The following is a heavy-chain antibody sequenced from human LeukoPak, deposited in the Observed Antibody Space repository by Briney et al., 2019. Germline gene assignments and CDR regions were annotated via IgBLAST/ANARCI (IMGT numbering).Heavy chain of an antibody. D-gene: IGHD3-16*01. CDR3: AEDTPPGGEYYFEY. J-gene: IGHJ4*02. CDR2: IWHDGSKE. CDR1: GFSFSTYG. Sequence: PGRSLRLSCAASGFSFSTYGMHWVRQAPDTGLEWVALIWHDGSKEYYADSVKGRFTISRDNSKNTLYLEMNSLRAGDTAVYYCAEDTPPGGEYYFEYWGQGALVTVSS. V-gene: IGHV3-33*06.